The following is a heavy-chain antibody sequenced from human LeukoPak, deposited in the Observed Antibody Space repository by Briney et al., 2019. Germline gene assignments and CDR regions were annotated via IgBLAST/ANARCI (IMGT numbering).Heavy chain of an antibody. CDR1: GFTVSSNY. Sequence: PGGSLRLSCSASGFTVSSNYMSWVRQAPGKGLEGVSVIYSGGSTYYADSVKGRFTISRDNSKNTLYLQMNSLRAEDTAVYYCARDTPCEECPWGQGTLVTVSS. D-gene: IGHD2-21*01. CDR3: ARDTPCEECP. J-gene: IGHJ5*02. V-gene: IGHV3-53*01. CDR2: IYSGGST.